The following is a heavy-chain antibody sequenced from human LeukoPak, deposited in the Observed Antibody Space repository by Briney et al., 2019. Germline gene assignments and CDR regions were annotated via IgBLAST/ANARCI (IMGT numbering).Heavy chain of an antibody. CDR1: GGSISSYY. CDR3: ARDGAVAPGYHWFDP. CDR2: IYYSGST. V-gene: IGHV4-59*01. D-gene: IGHD6-19*01. J-gene: IGHJ5*02. Sequence: SETLSLTCTVSGGSISSYYWSWIRQPPGKGLEWIGYIYYSGSTNYNPSLKSRVTTSVDTSKNQFSLKLSSVTAADTAVYYCARDGAVAPGYHWFDPWGQGTLVTVSS.